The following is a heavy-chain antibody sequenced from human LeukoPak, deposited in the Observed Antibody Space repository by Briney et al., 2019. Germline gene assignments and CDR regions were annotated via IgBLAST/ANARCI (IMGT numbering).Heavy chain of an antibody. V-gene: IGHV3-66*01. CDR2: IYSGGST. Sequence: GGSLRLSCAASGFTVSSNYMSWVRQAPGKGLEWVSVIYSGGSTYYADSVKGRFTISRDNAKNSLYLQMNSLRAEDTAEYYCARGGLAGPKRRYFDYWGQGTLVTVSS. J-gene: IGHJ4*02. CDR3: ARGGLAGPKRRYFDY. CDR1: GFTVSSNY. D-gene: IGHD6-19*01.